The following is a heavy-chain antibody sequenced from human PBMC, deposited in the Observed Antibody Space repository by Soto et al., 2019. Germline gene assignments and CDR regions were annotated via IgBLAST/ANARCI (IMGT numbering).Heavy chain of an antibody. CDR1: GFTFRSYS. CDR3: GTWRGSSWFDY. Sequence: PGESLKISCQASGFTFRSYSLGWVRHMPGKGLQWMGNIFSSDSGPKYSPSFVGQVTISVDRSINTAYLQWNSLKASDTAIYYCGTWRGSSWFDYWGPGTLVT. J-gene: IGHJ4*02. V-gene: IGHV5-51*01. D-gene: IGHD2-2*01. CDR2: IFSSDSGP.